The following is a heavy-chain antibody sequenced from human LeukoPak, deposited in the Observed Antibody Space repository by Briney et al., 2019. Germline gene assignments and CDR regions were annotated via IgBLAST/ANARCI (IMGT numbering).Heavy chain of an antibody. CDR1: GYSFTSYW. V-gene: IGHV5-51*01. Sequence: GESLKISCKGSGYSFTSYWIVWVRQMPGKDLEWMGIIYPGDSDTRYSPSFQGQVTISADKSISTAYLQWNSLKASDTAMYYCARQWYDTLTGYSEGAFDYWGQGTLVTVSS. J-gene: IGHJ4*02. CDR3: ARQWYDTLTGYSEGAFDY. D-gene: IGHD3-9*01. CDR2: IYPGDSDT.